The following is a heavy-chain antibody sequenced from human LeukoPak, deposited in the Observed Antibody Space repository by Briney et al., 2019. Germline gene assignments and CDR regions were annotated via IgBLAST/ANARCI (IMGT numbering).Heavy chain of an antibody. Sequence: SVKVSCKASGGTFSSYAISWVRQAPGQGLEWMGRIIPILGIANYAQKFQGRVTITADKSTSTAYVELSSLRSEDTAVYYCASGFREQWLVQENWGQGTLVTVSS. CDR2: IIPILGIA. D-gene: IGHD6-19*01. CDR3: ASGFREQWLVQEN. CDR1: GGTFSSYA. V-gene: IGHV1-69*04. J-gene: IGHJ4*02.